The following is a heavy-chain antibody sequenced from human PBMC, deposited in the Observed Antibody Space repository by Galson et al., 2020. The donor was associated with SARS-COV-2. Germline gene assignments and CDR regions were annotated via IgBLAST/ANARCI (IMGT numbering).Heavy chain of an antibody. CDR2: IWYDGSNK. V-gene: IGHV3-33*01. Sequence: GESLKISCAASGFTFSSYGMHWVRQAPGKGLEWVAVIWYDGSNKYYADSVKGRFTISRDNSKNTLYLQMNSLRAEDTAVYYCARDQVERGWYFDLWGRGTLVTVSS. CDR3: ARDQVERGWYFDL. J-gene: IGHJ2*01. CDR1: GFTFSSYG.